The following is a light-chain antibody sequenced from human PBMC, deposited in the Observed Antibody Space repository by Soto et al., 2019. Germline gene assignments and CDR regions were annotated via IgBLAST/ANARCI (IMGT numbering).Light chain of an antibody. J-gene: IGLJ1*01. CDR2: EAT. Sequence: QSALTQPASVSGSPGQSITISCTGTSSDVVSYNLVSWYQQHPGKVPKLMIYEATKRPSGVSDRFSGSKSGNTATLTISGLQAEDEADYYCSSYTSTTTRVFGTGTKLTVL. CDR3: SSYTSTTTRV. CDR1: SSDVVSYNL. V-gene: IGLV2-14*02.